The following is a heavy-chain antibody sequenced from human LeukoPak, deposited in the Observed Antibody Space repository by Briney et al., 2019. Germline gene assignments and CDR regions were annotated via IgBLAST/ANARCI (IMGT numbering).Heavy chain of an antibody. CDR1: GGTFSSYA. CDR3: ARAGQQLVPKYYFDY. J-gene: IGHJ4*02. Sequence: SVKVSCKASGGTFSSYAISWVRQAPGQGLEWMGGIIPIFGTANYAQKFQGRVTITADESTSTAYIELSSLRSEDTAVYYCARAGQQLVPKYYFDYWGQGTLVTVSS. CDR2: IIPIFGTA. V-gene: IGHV1-69*01. D-gene: IGHD6-13*01.